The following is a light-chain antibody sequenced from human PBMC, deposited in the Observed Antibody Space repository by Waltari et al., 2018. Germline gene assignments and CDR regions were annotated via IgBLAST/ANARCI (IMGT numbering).Light chain of an antibody. V-gene: IGKV3-15*01. J-gene: IGKJ4*01. CDR3: QQYNNWPLT. CDR1: QSVSSN. CDR2: GAS. Sequence: EIEMTQSPATLSVSPGERATLSCRASQSVSSNLAWYQQKPGQAPRLLIYGASTRANGIPARFSGGGSGTEFTLTISSLQSEDFTVYYCQQYNNWPLTFGGGTKVEIK.